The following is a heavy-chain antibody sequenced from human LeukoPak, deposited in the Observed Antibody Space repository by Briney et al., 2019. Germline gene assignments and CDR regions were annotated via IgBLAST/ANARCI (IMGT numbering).Heavy chain of an antibody. J-gene: IGHJ5*02. CDR1: SGSINTSNYY. Sequence: PSETLSLTCTVSSGSINTSNYYWGWIRQPPGKGLEWIGSIYYSGSTYYNPSLKSRVTISVDTSKNQFSLKLSSVTAADTAVYYCARAPLQDWFDPWGQGTLVTVSS. CDR3: ARAPLQDWFDP. CDR2: IYYSGST. V-gene: IGHV4-39*07.